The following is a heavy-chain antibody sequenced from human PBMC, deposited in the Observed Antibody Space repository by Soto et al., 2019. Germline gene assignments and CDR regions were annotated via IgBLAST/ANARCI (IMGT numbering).Heavy chain of an antibody. CDR2: ISNDGTNK. CDR1: XFTFSAFG. D-gene: IGHD3-3*01. Sequence: SLRLSCAASXFTFSAFGMHWVRQTPGKGLEWAAVISNDGTNKYYADSVKGRFTISRDNSKNTLYLQMDSLRPEDTAVYYCAKTVTISRISASPGGSRGRGALIDSWGQGTLVTVSS. V-gene: IGHV3-30*18. CDR3: AKTVTISRISASPGGSRGRGALIDS. J-gene: IGHJ4*02.